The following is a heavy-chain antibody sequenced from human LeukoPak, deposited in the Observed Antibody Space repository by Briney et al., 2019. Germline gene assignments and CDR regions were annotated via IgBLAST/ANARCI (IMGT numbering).Heavy chain of an antibody. J-gene: IGHJ4*02. Sequence: ASETLSLTCDVSGGSIDSTNWWNGVRQPPGKGLEWIGEIHHDGRINYNPSLKSRVTLSVDKSKNQFSLRLNSVTAADTAMYYCARSHDHLWGNYPDYWGQGTLVTVSS. CDR2: IHHDGRI. V-gene: IGHV4/OR15-8*01. CDR3: ARSHDHLWGNYPDY. D-gene: IGHD3-16*02. CDR1: GGSIDSTNW.